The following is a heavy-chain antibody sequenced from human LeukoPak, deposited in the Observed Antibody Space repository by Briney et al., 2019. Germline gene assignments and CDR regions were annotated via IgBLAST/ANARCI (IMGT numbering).Heavy chain of an antibody. D-gene: IGHD3-3*01. CDR1: GGSISSYY. V-gene: IGHV4-4*07. Sequence: SETLSLTCTVSGGSISSYYWSWIRQPAGKGLEWIGRIYTSGSTNYNPSLKSRVTMSVDTSKNQFSLKLSSVTAADTAVYYCAREGIRFLEWLSSDAFDIWGQGTMVTVSS. J-gene: IGHJ3*02. CDR3: AREGIRFLEWLSSDAFDI. CDR2: IYTSGST.